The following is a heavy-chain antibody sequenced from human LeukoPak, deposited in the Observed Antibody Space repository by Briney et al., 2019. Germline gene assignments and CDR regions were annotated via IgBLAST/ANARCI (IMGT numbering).Heavy chain of an antibody. V-gene: IGHV4-34*01. Sequence: PSETLSLTCAVYGGSFSGYYWSWIRQPPGKGLEWIGEINHSGSTNYNPSLKSRVTISVGTSKNQFSLKLSSVTAADTAVYYCAREPIVVVSEYYYYYGMDVWGQGTTVTVSS. CDR3: AREPIVVVSEYYYYYGMDV. D-gene: IGHD3-22*01. J-gene: IGHJ6*02. CDR2: INHSGST. CDR1: GGSFSGYY.